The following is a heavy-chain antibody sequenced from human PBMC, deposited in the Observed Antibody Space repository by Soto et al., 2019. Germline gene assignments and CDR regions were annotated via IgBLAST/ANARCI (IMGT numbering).Heavy chain of an antibody. D-gene: IGHD3-22*01. CDR3: ARDPDSSGYPNWYYFDY. V-gene: IGHV1-46*01. CDR2: INPSGGST. J-gene: IGHJ4*02. CDR1: GYTFTSYY. Sequence: ASVKASCKASGYTFTSYYMHWVRQAPGQGLEWMGIINPSGGSTSYAQKFQGRVTMTRDTSPSTVYMELSSLRSEDTAVYYCARDPDSSGYPNWYYFDYWGQGTLVTVSS.